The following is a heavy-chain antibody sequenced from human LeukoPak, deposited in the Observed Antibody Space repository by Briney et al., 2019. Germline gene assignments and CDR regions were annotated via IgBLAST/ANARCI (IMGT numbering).Heavy chain of an antibody. CDR3: ATSRYCSSTSCYNFVY. D-gene: IGHD2-2*02. V-gene: IGHV3-30*04. CDR2: ISYDGSNK. J-gene: IGHJ4*02. CDR1: GFTFSSYA. Sequence: GGSLRLSCAASGFTFSSYAMHWVRQAPGKGLEWVAVISYDGSNKYYADSVKGRFTISRDNSKNTLYLQMNSLRAEDTAVYYCATSRYCSSTSCYNFVYWGQGTLVTVSS.